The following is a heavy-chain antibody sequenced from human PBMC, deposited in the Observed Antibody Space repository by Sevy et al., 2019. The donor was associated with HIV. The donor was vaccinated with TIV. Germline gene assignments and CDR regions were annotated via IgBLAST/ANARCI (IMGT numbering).Heavy chain of an antibody. D-gene: IGHD5-12*01. V-gene: IGHV4-34*01. CDR3: ARGRSPKRLPLLYSGYDHMTAHFFDY. CDR2: VDHSGGT. J-gene: IGHJ4*02. CDR1: GESVSSSY. Sequence: SETLSLTCAVYGESVSSSYWTWIHQPPGGGLDWVGEVDHSGGTSYNPSLKSRATVSLDTSKRQFSLKLNAVTAADTAVYFCARGRSPKRLPLLYSGYDHMTAHFFDYWGQGALVTVSS.